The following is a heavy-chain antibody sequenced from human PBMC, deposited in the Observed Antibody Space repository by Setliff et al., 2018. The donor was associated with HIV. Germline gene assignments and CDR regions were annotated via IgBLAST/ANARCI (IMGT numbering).Heavy chain of an antibody. CDR1: GFTFSDYY. CDR3: ARDRAYCSSGSCYRPLVYYSYYMDV. Sequence: GASVKVSCKASGFTFSDYYMHWVRQAPGQGLEWMGWVRPYNADKNYAQKFQGRVTMTSDTSISTAYLELSGLTSGDTAIYYCARDRAYCSSGSCYRPLVYYSYYMDVWGTGTTVTVSS. V-gene: IGHV1-2*02. J-gene: IGHJ6*03. D-gene: IGHD2-15*01. CDR2: VRPYNADK.